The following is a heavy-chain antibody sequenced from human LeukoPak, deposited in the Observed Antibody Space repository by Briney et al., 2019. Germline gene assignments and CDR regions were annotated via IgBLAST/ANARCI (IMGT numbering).Heavy chain of an antibody. CDR2: IRGKASGATT. CDR3: SRDKYGDYITAFDI. Sequence: GGSLRLSCAASGFTFSGYSMNWVRQAPGKGLEWVGFIRGKASGATTEYAASVKGRFSISRDESKTIAYLQMNSLKPEDTAVYYCSRDKYGDYITAFDIWGQGTMVTVSS. D-gene: IGHD4-17*01. CDR1: GFTFSGYS. V-gene: IGHV3-49*04. J-gene: IGHJ3*02.